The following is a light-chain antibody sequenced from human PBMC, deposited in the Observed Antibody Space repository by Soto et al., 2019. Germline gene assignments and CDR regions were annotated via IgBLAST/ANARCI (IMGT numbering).Light chain of an antibody. J-gene: IGKJ2*02. CDR3: QQYNNWPRT. CDR2: GVS. Sequence: EIVMTQSPATLSVSPGERATLSCRASQSVSSKLAWFQQKPGQAPSLLIYGVSTRATGIPVRFSGSGSGTEFTLTINSLQSEDFAVYYCQQYNNWPRTFGQGTKVDI. V-gene: IGKV3-15*01. CDR1: QSVSSK.